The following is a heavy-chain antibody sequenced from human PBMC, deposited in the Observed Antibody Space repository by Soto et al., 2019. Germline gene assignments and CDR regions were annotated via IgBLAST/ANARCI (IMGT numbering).Heavy chain of an antibody. V-gene: IGHV1-3*01. CDR2: INAGNGNT. CDR3: ARVRGRRRRYYCSGMDV. CDR1: GYTFTSYA. D-gene: IGHD6-25*01. J-gene: IGHJ6*02. Sequence: ASVKVSCKASGYTFTSYAMHWVRQAPGQRLEWVGWINAGNGNTKYSQKFQGRVTITRDTSASTAYMELSSLRSEDTAVYYCARVRGRRRRYYCSGMDVWAQGPTVTVSS.